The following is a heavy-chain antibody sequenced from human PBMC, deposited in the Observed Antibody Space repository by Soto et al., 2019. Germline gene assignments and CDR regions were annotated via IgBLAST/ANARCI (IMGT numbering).Heavy chain of an antibody. V-gene: IGHV4-31*03. CDR1: GGSFSSGDYS. Sequence: TPESLSLTCTVSGGSFSSGDYSWSWFRQHPGTGLEWIGYIYYRGSHYNPSLKSRVTISDDTSKNQFSLELSSVTAADTAVYYCASVRTWNRRYSSSSTLYYFDYWAQGTLVTVS. D-gene: IGHD6-13*01. J-gene: IGHJ4*02. CDR3: ASVRTWNRRYSSSSTLYYFDY. CDR2: IYYRGS.